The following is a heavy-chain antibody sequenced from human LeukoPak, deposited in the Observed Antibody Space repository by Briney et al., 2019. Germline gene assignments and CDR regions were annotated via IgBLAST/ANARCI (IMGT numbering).Heavy chain of an antibody. J-gene: IGHJ3*02. Sequence: SEILSLTCAVYGGSFSGYYWSWIRQPPGKGLEWIGEINHSGSTNYNPSLKSRVTISVDTSKNQFSLKLSSVTAADTAVYYCARAPPRGIAACPRAFDIWGQGTMVTVSS. CDR2: INHSGST. V-gene: IGHV4-34*01. CDR3: ARAPPRGIAACPRAFDI. CDR1: GGSFSGYY. D-gene: IGHD6-6*01.